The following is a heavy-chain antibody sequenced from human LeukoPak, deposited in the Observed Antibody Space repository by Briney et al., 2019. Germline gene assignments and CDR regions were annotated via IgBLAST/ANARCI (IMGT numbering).Heavy chain of an antibody. V-gene: IGHV3-23*01. J-gene: IGHJ4*02. CDR1: GFTFSSYA. D-gene: IGHD6-13*01. CDR3: AKVDRAMYSSSWIAYNY. Sequence: PGGSLRLSCAASGFTFSSYAMSWVRQAPGKGLEWVSAISGSGGSTYYADSVKGRFTISRDNSKNTLYLQMNSLRAEDTAVYYCAKVDRAMYSSSWIAYNYWGQGTLVTVSS. CDR2: ISGSGGST.